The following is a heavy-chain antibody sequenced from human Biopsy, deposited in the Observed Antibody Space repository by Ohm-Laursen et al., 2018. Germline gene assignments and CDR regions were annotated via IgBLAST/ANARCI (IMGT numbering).Heavy chain of an antibody. CDR1: GFTFSNPG. CDR3: VKQWGGYNFDS. Sequence: SLRLSCAASGFTFSNPGMHWVRQAPGKGLEWVAHIDVSDYNTYYADSVRGRFTISRDNSKQMVHLEINSLTADDTAVYYCVKQWGGYNFDSWGQGALVTVSS. V-gene: IGHV3-23*01. CDR2: IDVSDYNT. J-gene: IGHJ5*01. D-gene: IGHD1-14*01.